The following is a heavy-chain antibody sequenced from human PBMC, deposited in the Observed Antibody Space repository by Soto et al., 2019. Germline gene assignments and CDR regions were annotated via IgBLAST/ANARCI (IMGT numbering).Heavy chain of an antibody. J-gene: IGHJ4*02. CDR3: ARRRTGAPFDY. D-gene: IGHD7-27*01. Sequence: QLQLQESGPGLVKPSETLSLTCTVSGGSISSSSYYWGWIRQPPGKGLEWIGSIYYSGSTYYNPSLKSRVPIPVDTYKNQFSLKLSSVTAADTAVYYCARRRTGAPFDYWGQGTLVTVSS. CDR1: GGSISSSSYY. V-gene: IGHV4-39*01. CDR2: IYYSGST.